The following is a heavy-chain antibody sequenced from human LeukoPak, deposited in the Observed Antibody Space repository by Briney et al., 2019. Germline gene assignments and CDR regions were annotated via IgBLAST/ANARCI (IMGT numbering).Heavy chain of an antibody. CDR2: IYPGDSDT. V-gene: IGHV5-51*01. CDR1: GYSFTSYW. J-gene: IGHJ4*02. D-gene: IGHD6-6*01. Sequence: GESLKISSKGSGYSFTSYWIGWVSQMPEKGLEWMGIIYPGDSDTRYSPSFQGQVTISADKYISTAYLQWSSLKASDTAMYYCARVLEYSSSSDYWGQGTLVTVSS. CDR3: ARVLEYSSSSDY.